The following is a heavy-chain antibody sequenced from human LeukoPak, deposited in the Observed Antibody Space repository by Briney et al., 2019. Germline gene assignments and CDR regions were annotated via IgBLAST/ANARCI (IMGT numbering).Heavy chain of an antibody. CDR3: ARSTGSTMFIDY. J-gene: IGHJ4*02. Sequence: SETLSLTCTVSGGSISPYYWSWVRQTPGKGLEWLGYIYYSGNTYYNPFRKSRDAISVDTTKNQFSLKLSSVTAPDTAVYYCARSTGSTMFIDYWGQGTLVTVSS. V-gene: IGHV4-59*01. D-gene: IGHD3-10*02. CDR2: IYYSGNT. CDR1: GGSISPYY.